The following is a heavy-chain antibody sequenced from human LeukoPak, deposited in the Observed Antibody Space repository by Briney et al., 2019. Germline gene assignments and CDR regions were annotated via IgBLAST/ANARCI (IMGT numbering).Heavy chain of an antibody. CDR2: VYTSGST. J-gene: IGHJ4*02. V-gene: IGHV4-4*07. D-gene: IGHD3-22*01. CDR3: ARHLKVATYYYDGPGY. CDR1: GGSISGYY. Sequence: SETLSLTCSVSGGSISGYYWTWIRQPAGKGLEWIGRVYTSGSTHYNPSLKTRLTMSVDTSKNQFSLKLSSVTAADTAVYYCARHLKVATYYYDGPGYWGQGTLVTVSS.